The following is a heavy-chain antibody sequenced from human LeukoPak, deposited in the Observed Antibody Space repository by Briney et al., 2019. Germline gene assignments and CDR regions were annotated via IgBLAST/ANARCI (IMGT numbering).Heavy chain of an antibody. CDR3: ARTNAVGSTSEYFQY. D-gene: IGHD1-26*01. Sequence: SQTLSLTCTVSGDSISSGGYYWSWIRHHPGKGLEWIGYIYYSGTTYYNPSLRSRVTISVDTSDNQFSLKLSSVTAADTAVYYCARTNAVGSTSEYFQYWGQGTLVSVSS. J-gene: IGHJ1*01. CDR2: IYYSGTT. CDR1: GDSISSGGYY. V-gene: IGHV4-31*03.